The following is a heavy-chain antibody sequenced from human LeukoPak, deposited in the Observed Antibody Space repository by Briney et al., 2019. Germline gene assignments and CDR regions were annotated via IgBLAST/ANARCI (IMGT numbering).Heavy chain of an antibody. Sequence: GGSLRLSCVASGFTFSNYAMSWVRQAPGKGLEYVSAISSNGDNTYYADSVKGRFTISRDNSKNTLYLQMSSLRADDTAVYYCVRGTGYWGQGTLVTVSS. CDR1: GFTFSNYA. CDR2: ISSNGDNT. J-gene: IGHJ4*02. V-gene: IGHV3-64D*06. CDR3: VRGTGY.